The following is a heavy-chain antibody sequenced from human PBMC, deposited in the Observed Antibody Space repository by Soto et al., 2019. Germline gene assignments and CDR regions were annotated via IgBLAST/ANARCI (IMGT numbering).Heavy chain of an antibody. CDR3: ARDLLNDFWSGPYNWFDP. CDR1: GYTFTSYG. V-gene: IGHV1-18*01. D-gene: IGHD3-3*01. Sequence: ASVKVSCKASGYTFTSYGISWVRQAPGQGLEWMGWISAYNGNTNYAQKLQGRVTMTTDTSTSTAYMELRSLRSDDTAVYYCARDLLNDFWSGPYNWFDPWGQGTLVTVSS. J-gene: IGHJ5*02. CDR2: ISAYNGNT.